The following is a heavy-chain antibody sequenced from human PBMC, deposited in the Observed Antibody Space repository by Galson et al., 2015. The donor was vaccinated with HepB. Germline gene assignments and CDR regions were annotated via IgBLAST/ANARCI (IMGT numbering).Heavy chain of an antibody. J-gene: IGHJ4*02. CDR2: IYYSGST. D-gene: IGHD5-18*01. V-gene: IGHV4-39*07. CDR1: GGSISSSSYY. CDR3: ARAVLDTAPLGR. Sequence: SETLSLTCTVSGGSISSSSYYWGWIRQPPGKGLEWIGSIYYSGSTYYNPSLKSRVTISVDTSKNQFSLKLNSVTAADTAVYYCARAVLDTAPLGRWGQGTLVIVSS.